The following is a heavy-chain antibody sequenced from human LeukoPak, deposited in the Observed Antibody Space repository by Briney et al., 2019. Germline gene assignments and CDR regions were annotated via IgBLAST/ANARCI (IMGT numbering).Heavy chain of an antibody. Sequence: PGGSLRLSCAASGFTFSSYAMSWVRQAPGKGPEWVSSISGSGTNTYYADSVKDRFTISRDNSRNLLFLQMSSLRVEDTAVYYCAKRRHYSGSGDYYRDPWGQGTLVTVSS. D-gene: IGHD3-10*01. J-gene: IGHJ5*02. CDR3: AKRRHYSGSGDYYRDP. V-gene: IGHV3-23*01. CDR2: ISGSGTNT. CDR1: GFTFSSYA.